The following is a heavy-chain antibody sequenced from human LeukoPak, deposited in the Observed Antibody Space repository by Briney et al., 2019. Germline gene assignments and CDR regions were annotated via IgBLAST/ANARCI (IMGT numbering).Heavy chain of an antibody. V-gene: IGHV3-20*04. CDR2: INWNGGST. CDR1: GFTFDDYG. CDR3: ARRGKGETSVLTDGYYYYYMDV. Sequence: GGSLRLSCAASGFTFDDYGMSWVRQSPGKGLEWVSGINWNGGSTGYADSVKGRFTISRDNAKNSLYLQMNSLRAEDTALYYCARRGKGETSVLTDGYYYYYMDVWGKGTTVTVSS. J-gene: IGHJ6*03. D-gene: IGHD4-23*01.